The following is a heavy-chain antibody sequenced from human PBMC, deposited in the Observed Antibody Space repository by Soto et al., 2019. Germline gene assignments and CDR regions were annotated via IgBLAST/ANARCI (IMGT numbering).Heavy chain of an antibody. D-gene: IGHD1-26*01. CDR3: ARLVVGATWYYFDY. Sequence: LSLTCTVSGGSISSYYWSWIRQPAGKGLEWIGRIYTSGSTNYNPSLKSRVTMSVDTSKNQFSLKLSSVAAADTAVYYCARLVVGATWYYFDYWGQGTLVTVSS. CDR1: GGSISSYY. CDR2: IYTSGST. J-gene: IGHJ4*02. V-gene: IGHV4-4*07.